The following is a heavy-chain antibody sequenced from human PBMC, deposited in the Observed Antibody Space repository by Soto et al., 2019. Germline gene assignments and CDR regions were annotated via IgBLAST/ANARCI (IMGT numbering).Heavy chain of an antibody. V-gene: IGHV4-30-4*01. Sequence: SETLSLTCTVSGGSISSGDYYWSWIRQPPGKGLEWIGYNYYSGSTYYNPSLKSRVTISVDTSKNQFSLKLTSVTAADTAVYYCARGKVFPVGGMDVWGQGTTVTVSS. J-gene: IGHJ6*02. CDR2: NYYSGST. CDR1: GGSISSGDYY. CDR3: ARGKVFPVGGMDV.